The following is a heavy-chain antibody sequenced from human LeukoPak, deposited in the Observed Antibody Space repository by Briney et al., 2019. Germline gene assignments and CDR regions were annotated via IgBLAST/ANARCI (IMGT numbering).Heavy chain of an antibody. V-gene: IGHV3-43*02. Sequence: GGSLRLSCVASGFTFDNCAMHWVRQVPGKGLEWVAIISEDGSITYYADSVKGRFSISRDNSKNSLYLQMNSLRAEDTAVYYCARDSNPHSSSYYFDAFDMWGQGTMVIVSS. D-gene: IGHD3-22*01. CDR1: GFTFDNCA. CDR3: ARDSNPHSSSYYFDAFDM. CDR2: ISEDGSIT. J-gene: IGHJ3*02.